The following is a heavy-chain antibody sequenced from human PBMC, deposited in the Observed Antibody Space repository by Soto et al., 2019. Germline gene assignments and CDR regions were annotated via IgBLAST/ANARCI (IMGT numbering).Heavy chain of an antibody. D-gene: IGHD6-6*01. J-gene: IGHJ5*02. CDR1: GYTFTSYD. V-gene: IGHV1-8*01. CDR2: MNPNSGNT. Sequence: ASVKVSCKASGYTFTSYDINWVRQATGQGLEWMGWMNPNSGNTGYAQEFQGRVTMTRNTSISTAYMELSSLRSEDTAVYYCAREYSSSSSDWFDPWGQGTLVTVSS. CDR3: AREYSSSSSDWFDP.